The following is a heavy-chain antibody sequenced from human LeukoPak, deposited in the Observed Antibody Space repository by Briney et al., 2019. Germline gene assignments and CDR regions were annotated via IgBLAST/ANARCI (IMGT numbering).Heavy chain of an antibody. Sequence: GGSLRLSCAASGFIFSSYGMNWVRQAPGKGLEWVSSISSSSSYIYYADSVKGRFTISRDNAKNSLYLQMNSLRAEDTAVYYCARVRYYYDSSDWGQGTLVTVSS. V-gene: IGHV3-21*01. CDR2: ISSSSSYI. D-gene: IGHD3-22*01. CDR3: ARVRYYYDSSD. CDR1: GFIFSSYG. J-gene: IGHJ4*02.